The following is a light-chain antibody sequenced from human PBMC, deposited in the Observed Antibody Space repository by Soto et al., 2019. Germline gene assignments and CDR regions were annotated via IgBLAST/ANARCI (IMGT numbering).Light chain of an antibody. Sequence: QSVLTQPPSVSGAPGQRVTISCTGSSSYIGAGYDVHWYQQLPGTAPKLLIYANNNRPSGVPDRFSGSESVTSASLAITGLQAEDEADYYCQSYDDGRGGHVIFGGGTQLTVL. J-gene: IGLJ2*01. V-gene: IGLV1-40*01. CDR2: ANN. CDR1: SSYIGAGYD. CDR3: QSYDDGRGGHVI.